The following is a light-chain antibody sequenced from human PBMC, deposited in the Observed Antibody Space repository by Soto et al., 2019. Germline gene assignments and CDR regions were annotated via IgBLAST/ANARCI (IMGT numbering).Light chain of an antibody. CDR1: QSVSSY. J-gene: IGKJ4*01. Sequence: EIVLTQSPATLSLSPGERATLSCRASQSVSSYLAWYQQKPGQAPRLLIYDASNRATGIPARFSGSGSGIDFTLTISSLEPEDFAVYYCQQRSNWPFLTFGGGTKVEIK. CDR3: QQRSNWPFLT. CDR2: DAS. V-gene: IGKV3-11*01.